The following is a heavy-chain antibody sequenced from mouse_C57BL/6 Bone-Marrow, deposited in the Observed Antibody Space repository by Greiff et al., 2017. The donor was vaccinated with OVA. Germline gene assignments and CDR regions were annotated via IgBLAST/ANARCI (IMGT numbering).Heavy chain of an antibody. CDR1: GFNIKDDY. CDR3: TTWLRLFYFDY. D-gene: IGHD2-2*01. V-gene: IGHV14-4*01. Sequence: EVQLQQSGAELVRPGASVKLSCTASGFNIKDDYMHWVKQRPEQGLEWIGWIDPENGDTEYASKFQGKATITADTSSNTAYLQLSSLTSEDTAVYYCTTWLRLFYFDYWGQGTTLTVSS. J-gene: IGHJ2*01. CDR2: IDPENGDT.